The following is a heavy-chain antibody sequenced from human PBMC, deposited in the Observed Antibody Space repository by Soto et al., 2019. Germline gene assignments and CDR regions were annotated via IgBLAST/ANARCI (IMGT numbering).Heavy chain of an antibody. D-gene: IGHD6-19*01. CDR2: INAGNGNT. V-gene: IGHV1-3*01. J-gene: IGHJ4*02. CDR3: ARIHIAVAGYYFDY. Sequence: ASVKVSCKASGYTFTSYAMHWVRQAPGQRLEWMGWINAGNGNTKYSQKFQGRVTITRDTSASTAYMELSSLRSEDTAVYYCARIHIAVAGYYFDYWGQGTLVTVSS. CDR1: GYTFTSYA.